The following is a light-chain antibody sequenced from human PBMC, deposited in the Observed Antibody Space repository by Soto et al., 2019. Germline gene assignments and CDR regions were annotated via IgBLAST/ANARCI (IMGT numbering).Light chain of an antibody. CDR2: DVS. CDR3: SSYTRSSPVV. V-gene: IGLV2-14*01. Sequence: QSALTQPASVSGSPGQSITISGTGTSIDVGGYNYVSWYQQHPGKAPKLMIYDVSNRPSGVSNRFSGSKSGNTASLTISGIQAEDEADYYCSSYTRSSPVVFGGGTQLTVL. CDR1: SIDVGGYNY. J-gene: IGLJ2*01.